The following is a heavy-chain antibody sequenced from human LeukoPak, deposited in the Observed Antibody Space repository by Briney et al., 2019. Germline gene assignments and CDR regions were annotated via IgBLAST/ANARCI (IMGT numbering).Heavy chain of an antibody. V-gene: IGHV3-30*02. CDR2: IRYDGSNK. CDR3: ANTAYYYDSSGYFRGRGFGSY. D-gene: IGHD3-22*01. Sequence: GGSLRLSCAAPGFTFSSYGMHWVRQAPGKGLEWVAFIRYDGSNKYYADSVKGRFTISRDNSKNTLYLQMNSLRAEDTAVYYCANTAYYYDSSGYFRGRGFGSYWGQGTLVTVSS. J-gene: IGHJ4*02. CDR1: GFTFSSYG.